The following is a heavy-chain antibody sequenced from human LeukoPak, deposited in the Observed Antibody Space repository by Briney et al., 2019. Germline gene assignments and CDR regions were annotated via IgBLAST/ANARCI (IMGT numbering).Heavy chain of an antibody. CDR1: GFTFSTYA. V-gene: IGHV3-48*01. CDR3: ARDAEMATNRYWFDP. Sequence: PWGSLRLSCAVSGFTFSTYAMSWVRQAPGKGLEWVSYISSSSSTIYYADSVKGRFTIPRDDAKNSLYLQMNSLRAEDTAVYYCARDAEMATNRYWFDPWGQGTLVTVSS. CDR2: ISSSSSTI. J-gene: IGHJ5*02. D-gene: IGHD5-24*01.